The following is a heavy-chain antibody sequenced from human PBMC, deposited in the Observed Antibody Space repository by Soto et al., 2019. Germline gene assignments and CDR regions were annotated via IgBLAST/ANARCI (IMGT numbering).Heavy chain of an antibody. Sequence: QVQLVQSGGEVKKPGSSVTVSCKASGGTFGNSAISWVRQAPGQGLEWMGGIIPIFPTPDYEQKFQGRVTITADESTTTAYMEMTSMISEYTAVYYCARDKDRLPLGGNYYDGMHGWGHGSRVTVSS. CDR1: GGTFGNSA. D-gene: IGHD5-12*01. J-gene: IGHJ6*02. CDR2: IIPIFPTP. V-gene: IGHV1-69*12. CDR3: ARDKDRLPLGGNYYDGMHG.